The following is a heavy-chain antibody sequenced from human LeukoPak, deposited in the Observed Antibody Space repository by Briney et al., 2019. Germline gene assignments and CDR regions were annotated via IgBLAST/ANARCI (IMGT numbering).Heavy chain of an antibody. J-gene: IGHJ5*02. CDR3: ARDSGTTGEVKFDP. V-gene: IGHV1-69*06. D-gene: IGHD3-10*01. Sequence: GASVKVSCKASGGTFSSYAITWVRQAPGQGLEWMGGIIPIFDTTNYAQKFQGRVSITADKSTRTAYMELRSLSSEDTAVYYCARDSGTTGEVKFDPWGQGTLVTVSS. CDR1: GGTFSSYA. CDR2: IIPIFDTT.